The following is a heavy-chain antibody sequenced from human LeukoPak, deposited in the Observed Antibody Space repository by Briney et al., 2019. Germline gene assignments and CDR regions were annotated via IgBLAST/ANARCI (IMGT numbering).Heavy chain of an antibody. D-gene: IGHD1-26*01. J-gene: IGHJ3*02. CDR1: GGSISNYY. V-gene: IGHV4-59*12. CDR3: ARIVDGAFDI. Sequence: SETLSLTCTVSGGSISNYYWSWIRQPPGKELEWIGYISYSGNTDSNPSLKSRVTMSVDTSKNQFSLKLSSVTAVDTAVYYCARIVDGAFDIWGQGTMVTVSS. CDR2: ISYSGNT.